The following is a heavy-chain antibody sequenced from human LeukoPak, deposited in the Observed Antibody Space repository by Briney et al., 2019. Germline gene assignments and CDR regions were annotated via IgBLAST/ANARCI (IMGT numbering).Heavy chain of an antibody. CDR2: INPSSGIT. Sequence: ASVKVSCKASGYTFTSYYIHWVRQAPGQGLEWMGIINPSSGITCCAQKFQGRVTMTRDTSTSTVYMELSSLRSEDTAVYYCARGLVELATISPLGYWGQGTLVTVSS. D-gene: IGHD5-24*01. CDR1: GYTFTSYY. J-gene: IGHJ4*02. V-gene: IGHV1-46*01. CDR3: ARGLVELATISPLGY.